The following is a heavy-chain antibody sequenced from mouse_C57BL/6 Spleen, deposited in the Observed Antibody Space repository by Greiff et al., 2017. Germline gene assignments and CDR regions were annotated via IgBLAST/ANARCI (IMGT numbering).Heavy chain of an antibody. D-gene: IGHD2-5*01. CDR1: GYTFTDHT. CDR2: IYPRDGST. V-gene: IGHV1-78*01. Sequence: VQLQQSDAELVKPGASVKISCKASGYTFTDHTIHWMKQRPEQGLEWIGYIYPRDGSTKYNEKLKGKATLTADKSSSTAYMQLNSLTSEDSAVYVCSRSIVGDYYAMDYWGQGASVSVAS. J-gene: IGHJ4*01. CDR3: SRSIVGDYYAMDY.